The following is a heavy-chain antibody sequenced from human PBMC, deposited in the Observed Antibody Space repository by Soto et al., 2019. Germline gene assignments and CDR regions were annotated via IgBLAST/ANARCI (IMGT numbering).Heavy chain of an antibody. Sequence: EVQLLESGGGLVQPGGSLRLSCAASGFTFSSYAMSWVRQAPGKGLEWVSAISGSGGSTYYADSVKGRFTISRDNSKNTLYLQMNSLRAEDTAVYYCAKEGVVVVPAAIDYYGMDVWGQGTTFTVSS. V-gene: IGHV3-23*01. D-gene: IGHD2-2*02. J-gene: IGHJ6*02. CDR3: AKEGVVVVPAAIDYYGMDV. CDR2: ISGSGGST. CDR1: GFTFSSYA.